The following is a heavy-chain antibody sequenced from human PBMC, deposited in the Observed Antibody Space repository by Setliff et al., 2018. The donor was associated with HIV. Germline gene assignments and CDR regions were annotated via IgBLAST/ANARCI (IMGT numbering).Heavy chain of an antibody. CDR3: TRDLYYYDSSGSNYYYYYMDV. J-gene: IGHJ6*03. CDR1: GSTFSSYA. Sequence: GGSLRLSCAASGSTFSSYAMYWVRQAPGKGLEWVAFIRFDGTIKYYADSVKGRFTISRDNSKNIAYLQMNSLKTEDTAVYYCTRDLYYYDSSGSNYYYYYMDVWGKGTTVTVSS. V-gene: IGHV3-30*02. D-gene: IGHD3-22*01. CDR2: IRFDGTIK.